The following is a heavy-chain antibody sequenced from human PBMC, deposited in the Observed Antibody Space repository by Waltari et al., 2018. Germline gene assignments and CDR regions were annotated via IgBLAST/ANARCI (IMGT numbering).Heavy chain of an antibody. CDR1: EYTLNDLS. J-gene: IGHJ4*02. CDR2: FDPEEAEI. D-gene: IGHD1-26*01. Sequence: HVQLVQSGAEVRKPGASVKVSCKLPVSEYTLNDLSIHWVRRAPGKGLEGMRGFDPEEAEIVYAQKFQGRVIMTEDTSTDTTYMDLSSLRSEDTAMYYCATFTTSSGSSFDYWGQGTLVTVSS. CDR3: ATFTTSSGSSFDY. V-gene: IGHV1-24*01.